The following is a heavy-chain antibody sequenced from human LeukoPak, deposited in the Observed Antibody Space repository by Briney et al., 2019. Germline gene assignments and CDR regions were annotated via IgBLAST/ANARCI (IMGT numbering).Heavy chain of an antibody. CDR2: ISSSGSTI. CDR3: ARDLKGYYGSGSYYSRPDWYFDL. D-gene: IGHD3-10*01. V-gene: IGHV3-11*04. Sequence: GGSLRLSCAASGFTFSDYYMSWIRQAPGKGLEWVSYISSSGSTIYYADSVKGRFTISRDNAKNSLYLQMNSLRAEDTAVYYCARDLKGYYGSGSYYSRPDWYFDLWGRGTLVTVSS. J-gene: IGHJ2*01. CDR1: GFTFSDYY.